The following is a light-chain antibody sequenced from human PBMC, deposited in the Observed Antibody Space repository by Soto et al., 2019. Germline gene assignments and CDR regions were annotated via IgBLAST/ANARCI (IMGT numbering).Light chain of an antibody. CDR3: QQYNNWVT. CDR1: QSVGSN. V-gene: IGKV3D-15*01. J-gene: IGKJ4*01. Sequence: EIVMTQSPDTLSVSPGERATLSCRASQSVGSNLAWYQQKPGQAPRLLIYGASTRAVGIPARFSGSGSGTDFTLNISGLQSEDFAVYYCQQYNNWVTFGGGTKVGIK. CDR2: GAS.